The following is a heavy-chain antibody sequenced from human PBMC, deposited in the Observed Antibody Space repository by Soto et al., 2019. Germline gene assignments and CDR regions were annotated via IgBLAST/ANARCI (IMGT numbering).Heavy chain of an antibody. CDR3: ARIAAAGTY. J-gene: IGHJ4*02. Sequence: SETLSLTCTVSGGSINNYYWSWIRQPPGKGLEWIGYIYYSGSTNYNPSLKSRVTISVDTSKNQFSLKLRSVTAADTAVYYCARIAAAGTYWGQGALVTVSS. D-gene: IGHD6-13*01. V-gene: IGHV4-59*01. CDR1: GGSINNYY. CDR2: IYYSGST.